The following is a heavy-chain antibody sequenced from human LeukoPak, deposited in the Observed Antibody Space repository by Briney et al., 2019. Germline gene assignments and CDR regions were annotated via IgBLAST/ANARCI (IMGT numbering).Heavy chain of an antibody. CDR3: ARGLRQQWLRIPQNYYYYYGMDV. V-gene: IGHV4-30-4*01. CDR2: IYYSGST. Sequence: TPSQTLSLTCTVSGGSISSGDYYWSWIRQPPGKGLEWVGYIYYSGSTYYNPSLKSRVTISVDTSKNQFSLKLSSVTAADTAVYYCARGLRQQWLRIPQNYYYYYGMDVWGQGTTVTVSS. J-gene: IGHJ6*02. D-gene: IGHD5-12*01. CDR1: GGSISSGDYY.